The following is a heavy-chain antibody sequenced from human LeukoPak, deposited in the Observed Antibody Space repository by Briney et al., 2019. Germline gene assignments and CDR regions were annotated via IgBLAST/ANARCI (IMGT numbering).Heavy chain of an antibody. V-gene: IGHV4-59*01. CDR2: IYSSGSA. D-gene: IGHD1-1*01. CDR1: GGSLSNYY. CDR3: ARDPTGTNTL. J-gene: IGHJ4*02. Sequence: NPSETLSLTCSVSGGSLSNYYWTWIRRPPGKGLEWIGYIYSSGSANYNPSLKSRVNISIDTSENQFSLKLSSVTAADTAVYYCARDPTGTNTLWGQGTLVTVSS.